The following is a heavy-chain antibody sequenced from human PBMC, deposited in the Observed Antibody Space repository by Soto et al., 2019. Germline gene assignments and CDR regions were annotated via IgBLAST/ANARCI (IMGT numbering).Heavy chain of an antibody. CDR2: ISSIGNTI. V-gene: IGHV3-11*01. J-gene: IGHJ6*02. CDR1: GFTFSDYY. D-gene: IGHD1-7*01. Sequence: QVQLVESGGGLVKPGGSLRLSCAASGFTFSDYYMSWIRQAPGKGLEWVAYISSIGNTIYYADSVKGRFTISRDNAKNSLYLQMNSLRAEDTAVFYCARGTGTTSRGYYYYNGMDVWGQGTTVTVSS. CDR3: ARGTGTTSRGYYYYNGMDV.